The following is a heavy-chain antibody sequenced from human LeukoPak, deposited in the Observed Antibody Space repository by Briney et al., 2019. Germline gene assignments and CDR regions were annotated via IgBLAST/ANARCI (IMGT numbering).Heavy chain of an antibody. CDR2: ISSSGSTI. CDR3: ARGSSGWFYYYGMDV. D-gene: IGHD6-19*01. CDR1: GFTFSSYE. J-gene: IGHJ6*02. Sequence: GGSLRLSCAASGFTFSSYEMNWVRQAPGKGLEWVSYISSSGSTIYYADSVKGRFTISRDNAKNSLYLQMNSLSAEDTAVYYCARGSSGWFYYYGMDVWGQGTTVTVSS. V-gene: IGHV3-48*03.